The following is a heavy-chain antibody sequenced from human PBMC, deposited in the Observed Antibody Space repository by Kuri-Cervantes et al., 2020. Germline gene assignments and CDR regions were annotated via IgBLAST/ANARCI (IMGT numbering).Heavy chain of an antibody. CDR1: GFTFDDYA. D-gene: IGHD4-23*01. Sequence: GGSLRLSCAASGFTFDDYAMHWVRQAPGKGLEWVSGITWDSGDTGYADSVKGRFTISRDNAKRSVYLQMNSLTVEDTALYFCVKTNGGGYYYYYYMDVWGKGTMVTVSS. CDR2: ITWDSGDT. V-gene: IGHV3-9*01. J-gene: IGHJ6*03. CDR3: VKTNGGGYYYYYYMDV.